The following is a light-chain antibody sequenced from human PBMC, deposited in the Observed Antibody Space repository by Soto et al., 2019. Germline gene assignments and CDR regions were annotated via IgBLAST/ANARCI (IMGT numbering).Light chain of an antibody. CDR2: AAS. Sequence: DIQLTQSPSFLSASVGDRVTITCRASQGISSYLAWYQQKPGKAPKLLIYAASTLQSGVPSRFSGSGSGTEFPLTLSSLQPEDFATYYCQQLNSYPGFTFGPGTKVDIK. V-gene: IGKV1-9*01. J-gene: IGKJ3*01. CDR3: QQLNSYPGFT. CDR1: QGISSY.